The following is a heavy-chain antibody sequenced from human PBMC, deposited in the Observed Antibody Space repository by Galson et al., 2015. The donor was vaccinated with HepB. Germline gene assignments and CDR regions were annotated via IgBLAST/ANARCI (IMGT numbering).Heavy chain of an antibody. D-gene: IGHD6-19*01. J-gene: IGHJ4*02. CDR2: IYTSGST. Sequence: TLSLTCTVSGGSISSGSYYWSWIRQPAGKGLEWIGRIYTSGSTNYNPSLKSRVTMSVDTSKNQFSLKLSSVTAADTAVYYCAREEVVAGRVIDYWGQGTLVTVSS. CDR1: GGSISSGSYY. CDR3: AREEVVAGRVIDY. V-gene: IGHV4-61*02.